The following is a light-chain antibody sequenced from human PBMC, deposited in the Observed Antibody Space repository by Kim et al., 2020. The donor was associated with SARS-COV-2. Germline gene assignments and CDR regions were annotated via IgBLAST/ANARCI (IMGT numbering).Light chain of an antibody. CDR1: SGDVGGYNY. CDR2: DVN. CDR3: CSYAGSYSAL. Sequence: GQSVTILCTGTSGDVGGYNYVSWYQHHPGKAPKRMIYDVNKRPSGVPDRFSGSKSGNTASLTISGRQAEDEADYYCCSYAGSYSALFGGGTQLTVL. V-gene: IGLV2-11*01. J-gene: IGLJ2*01.